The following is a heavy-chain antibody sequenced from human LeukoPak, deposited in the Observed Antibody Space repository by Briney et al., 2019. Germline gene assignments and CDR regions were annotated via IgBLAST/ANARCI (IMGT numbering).Heavy chain of an antibody. Sequence: GGSLRLSCAASGFTSSSYAMSWVRQAPGKGLEWVSYISSSGSTIYYADSVKGRFTISRDNTKNSLYLQMDSLRAEDTAVYYCARVSGGNLLLDYWGQGTLVTVSS. V-gene: IGHV3-48*04. J-gene: IGHJ4*02. CDR2: ISSSGSTI. CDR1: GFTSSSYA. D-gene: IGHD4-23*01. CDR3: ARVSGGNLLLDY.